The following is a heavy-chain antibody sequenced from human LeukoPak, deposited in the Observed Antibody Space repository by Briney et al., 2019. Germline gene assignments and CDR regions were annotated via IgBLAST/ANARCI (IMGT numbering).Heavy chain of an antibody. J-gene: IGHJ4*02. D-gene: IGHD3-22*01. Sequence: PGGSLRLSCAASGFTFSSYSMHWVRQAPGKGLEWVAVIWYDGSNKYYADSVKGRFTISRDNSKNTLYLQMNSLRAEDTAVYYCARGAPYYYDSSGYYYFDYWGQGTLVTVSS. CDR1: GFTFSSYS. CDR2: IWYDGSNK. CDR3: ARGAPYYYDSSGYYYFDY. V-gene: IGHV3-33*01.